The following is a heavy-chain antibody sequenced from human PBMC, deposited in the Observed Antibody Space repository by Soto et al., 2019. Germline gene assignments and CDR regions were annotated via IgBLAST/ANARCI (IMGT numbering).Heavy chain of an antibody. CDR2: INHSGST. Sequence: TLSLTCAVYGGSFSGYYWSWIRQPPGKGLEWIGEINHSGSTNYNPSLKSRVTISVDTSKNQFSLKLSSVTAADTAVYYCASIVGATIVAGDYWGQGTLVTVSS. D-gene: IGHD1-26*01. J-gene: IGHJ4*02. CDR1: GGSFSGYY. CDR3: ASIVGATIVAGDY. V-gene: IGHV4-34*01.